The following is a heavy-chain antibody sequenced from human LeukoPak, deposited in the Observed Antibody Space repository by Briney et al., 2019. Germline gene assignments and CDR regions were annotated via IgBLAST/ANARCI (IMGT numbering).Heavy chain of an antibody. J-gene: IGHJ3*02. D-gene: IGHD3-10*01. CDR2: IYYSGST. V-gene: IGHV4-59*08. Sequence: SETLSLTCTVSGGSISSYYWSWIRQPPGKGLEWIGYIYYSGSTNYNPSLKSRVTISVDTSKNQFSLKLSSVTAADTAVYYCARRPLGFGELAAGAFDIWGQGTMVTVSS. CDR3: ARRPLGFGELAAGAFDI. CDR1: GGSISSYY.